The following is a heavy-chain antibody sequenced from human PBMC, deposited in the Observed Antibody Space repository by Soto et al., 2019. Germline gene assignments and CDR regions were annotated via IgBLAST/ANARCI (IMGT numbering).Heavy chain of an antibody. CDR3: ARDRGYSYGYANTRRYYYGMDV. Sequence: QVQLQESGPGLVKPSQTLSLTCTVSGGSISSGDYYWSWIRQPPGKGLEWIGYIYYSGSTYYNPSLKSRVTISVDTSKNQFSMKLSSVTAADTAVYYCARDRGYSYGYANTRRYYYGMDVWGQGTTVTVSS. D-gene: IGHD5-18*01. CDR2: IYYSGST. CDR1: GGSISSGDYY. J-gene: IGHJ6*02. V-gene: IGHV4-30-4*01.